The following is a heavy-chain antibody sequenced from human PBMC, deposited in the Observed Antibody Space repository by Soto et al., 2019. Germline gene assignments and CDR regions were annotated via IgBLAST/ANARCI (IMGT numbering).Heavy chain of an antibody. Sequence: QVQLQESGPGLVKPSETLSLTCRISGGSISSYYWNWIRQAPGKGLEWIGFISYSGSTNYNPALTSRVDISVDTSKDQISLRLNSVTAADTAVYDCSRVQSTSWGYYYAVDVWGQGTTVTVSS. CDR1: GGSISSYY. D-gene: IGHD2-2*01. V-gene: IGHV4-59*01. J-gene: IGHJ6*01. CDR2: ISYSGST. CDR3: SRVQSTSWGYYYAVDV.